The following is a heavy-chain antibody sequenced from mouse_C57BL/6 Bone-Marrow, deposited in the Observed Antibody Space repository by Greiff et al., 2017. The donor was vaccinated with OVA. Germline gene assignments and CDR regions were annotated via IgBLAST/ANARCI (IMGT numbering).Heavy chain of an antibody. J-gene: IGHJ3*01. D-gene: IGHD2-1*01. CDR2: IWSGGST. V-gene: IGHV2-2*01. Sequence: VQLQQSGPGLVQPSQSLSITCTVSGFSLTSYGVHWVRQSPGKGLEWLGVIWSGGSTDYNAAFISRLSISKDNSKSQVFFKMNSLQADDTAIYYWAKTPYGNYVRSPWFAYWGQGTLVTVSA. CDR3: AKTPYGNYVRSPWFAY. CDR1: GFSLTSYG.